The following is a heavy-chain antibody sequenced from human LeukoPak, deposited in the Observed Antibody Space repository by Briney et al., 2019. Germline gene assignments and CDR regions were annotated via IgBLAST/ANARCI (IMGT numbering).Heavy chain of an antibody. V-gene: IGHV4-61*01. J-gene: IGHJ4*02. CDR1: GGSVSSGSYY. CDR2: IYYSGST. D-gene: IGHD5-18*01. CDR3: ARGQTRGYNYDYLFDY. Sequence: PSETLSLTCTVSGGSVSSGSYYWNWIRQPPGKRLEWIGYIYYSGSTNYNPSLKSRVTISVDTSKNQFSLKLSSVTAADTAVYYCARGQTRGYNYDYLFDYWGQGTLVTVSS.